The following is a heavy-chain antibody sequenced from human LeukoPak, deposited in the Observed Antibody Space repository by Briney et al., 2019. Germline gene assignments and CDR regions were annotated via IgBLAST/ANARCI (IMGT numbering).Heavy chain of an antibody. Sequence: SETLSLTCTVSGGSISSSSYYWGWIRQPPGKGLEWIGSIYYSGSTYYNPSLKSRVTISVDTSKNQFSLKLSSVTAADTAVYYCARSLPGDLRGWLDPWGQGTLVTVSS. J-gene: IGHJ5*02. CDR1: GGSISSSSYY. CDR3: ARSLPGDLRGWLDP. CDR2: IYYSGST. V-gene: IGHV4-39*07.